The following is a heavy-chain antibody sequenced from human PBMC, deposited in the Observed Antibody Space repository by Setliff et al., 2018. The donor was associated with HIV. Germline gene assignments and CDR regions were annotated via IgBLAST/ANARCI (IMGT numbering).Heavy chain of an antibody. CDR3: ARPGVGTVSLDY. Sequence: PSETLSLTCAVSDYSISSGYYWGWIRQPPGKGLEWIGSIYHSGSTHYNPSLKSRVTISVDTSKNQFSLKLSSVTAADTAVYYCARPGVGTVSLDYWGQGTLVTVSS. CDR1: DYSISSGYY. D-gene: IGHD1-7*01. J-gene: IGHJ4*02. V-gene: IGHV4-38-2*01. CDR2: IYHSGST.